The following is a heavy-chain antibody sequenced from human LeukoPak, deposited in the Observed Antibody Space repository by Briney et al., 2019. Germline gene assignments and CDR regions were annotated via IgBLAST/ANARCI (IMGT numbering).Heavy chain of an antibody. CDR3: ARGITIFADLTPCNH. CDR2: INPNSGGT. Sequence: ASVKVSCKASGYSFTAYYIHWVRQAPGQGLEWVGWINPNSGGTEYAQKFQGRVTMASDASISTAYMDLRGLRSDDTAVYYCARGITIFADLTPCNHWGQGALVTVSS. J-gene: IGHJ4*02. D-gene: IGHD3-3*01. V-gene: IGHV1-2*02. CDR1: GYSFTAYY.